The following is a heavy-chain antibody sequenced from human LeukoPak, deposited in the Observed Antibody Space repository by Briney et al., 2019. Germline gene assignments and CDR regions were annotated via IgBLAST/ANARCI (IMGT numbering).Heavy chain of an antibody. J-gene: IGHJ4*02. CDR2: ISGSGGST. D-gene: IGHD3-22*01. Sequence: GGSLRLSCAASGFTFSSYAMSWVRQAPGKGLEWVSAISGSGGSTYYADSVKGRFTISRDNSKDTLYLQMNSQRAEDTAVFYCAKDTVIVVTQFDYWGQGTLVTVSS. V-gene: IGHV3-23*01. CDR1: GFTFSSYA. CDR3: AKDTVIVVTQFDY.